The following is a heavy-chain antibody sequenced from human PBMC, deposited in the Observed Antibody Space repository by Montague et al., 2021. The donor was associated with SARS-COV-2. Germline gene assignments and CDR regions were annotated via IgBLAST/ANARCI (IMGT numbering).Heavy chain of an antibody. CDR3: ARSQHCGSDCYFAY. CDR1: GYTFTRYW. J-gene: IGHJ4*02. V-gene: IGHV5-10-1*01. D-gene: IGHD2-21*02. CDR2: INPADSQT. Sequence: KVSCKASGYTFTRYWISWVRQMPGKGLEWMGRINPADSQTNYSPSFQGQVTISVDKSITTAYLQWSSLKPSDTAIYYCARSQHCGSDCYFAYWGQGSLVTVSS.